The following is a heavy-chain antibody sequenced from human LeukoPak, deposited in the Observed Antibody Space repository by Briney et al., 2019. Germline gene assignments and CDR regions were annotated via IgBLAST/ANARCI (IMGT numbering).Heavy chain of an antibody. Sequence: PGRSLRLSCAASGFTFSSYGMHWVRQAPGKGLEWVAVIWYDGSNKYYADSVKGRFTISRDNSKNTLYLQMNSLRAEDTAVYYCARDSGLAAAGGMDVWGQGTTVTVSS. V-gene: IGHV3-33*01. J-gene: IGHJ6*02. CDR3: ARDSGLAAAGGMDV. CDR2: IWYDGSNK. D-gene: IGHD6-13*01. CDR1: GFTFSSYG.